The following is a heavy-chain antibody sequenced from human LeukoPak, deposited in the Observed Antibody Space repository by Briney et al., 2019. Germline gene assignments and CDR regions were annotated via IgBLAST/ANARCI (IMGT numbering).Heavy chain of an antibody. Sequence: GGSLRLSCAASGFTFSSYWMHWVRQAPGKGLEWVSVIYSGGTTYYADSVRGRFTISRDNSKNTLYLQMNSLRAEDTAVYYCARAAPLQYYFDYWGQGALVTVSS. CDR3: ARAAPLQYYFDY. CDR2: IYSGGTT. CDR1: GFTFSSYW. J-gene: IGHJ4*02. V-gene: IGHV3-66*01. D-gene: IGHD4-11*01.